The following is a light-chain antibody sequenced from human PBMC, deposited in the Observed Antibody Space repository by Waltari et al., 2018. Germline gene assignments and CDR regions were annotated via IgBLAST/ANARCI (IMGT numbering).Light chain of an antibody. V-gene: IGLV7-46*01. CDR1: TGPAPLDHY. J-gene: IGLJ3*02. CDR2: DTI. CDR3: LLYYSGPGV. Sequence: QAVVTQDPSLTVSPGGTVTLTGAPTTGPAPLDHYPYWFQQKPGQAPRTLIYDTINKDSWTPARFSGSLLGGKAALTLSGAQPEDEAVYYCLLYYSGPGVFGGGTKLTVL.